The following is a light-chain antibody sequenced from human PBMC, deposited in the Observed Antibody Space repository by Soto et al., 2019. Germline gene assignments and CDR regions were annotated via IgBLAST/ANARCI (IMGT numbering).Light chain of an antibody. Sequence: QAVVTQSPSVSGAPGQRVTISCTGSTSNIGAGFGVHWYQQLPGAGPKVVIYADVNRPSGVPDRFSGSKSGTSASLTITGLQAEDEAVYYCQSYDSSLNNSGLFGGGTQLTVL. CDR3: QSYDSSLNNSGL. CDR2: ADV. J-gene: IGLJ7*01. V-gene: IGLV1-40*01. CDR1: TSNIGAGFG.